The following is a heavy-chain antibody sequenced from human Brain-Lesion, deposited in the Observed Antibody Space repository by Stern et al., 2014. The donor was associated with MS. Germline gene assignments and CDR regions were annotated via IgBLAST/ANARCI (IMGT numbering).Heavy chain of an antibody. V-gene: IGHV1-24*01. CDR1: GYTLTELS. CDR2: FDPEDGET. CDR3: ATLSPGAGGNYYRHFDY. Sequence: QLVQSGAEVKKPGASVKVSCKVPGYTLTELSMHWVRQAPRKGLEWMGGFDPEDGETIYAQKFQGRVTMTEDTSTDTAYMELSSLRSEDTAVYYCATLSPGAGGNYYRHFDYWGQGTLVTVSS. J-gene: IGHJ4*02. D-gene: IGHD1-26*01.